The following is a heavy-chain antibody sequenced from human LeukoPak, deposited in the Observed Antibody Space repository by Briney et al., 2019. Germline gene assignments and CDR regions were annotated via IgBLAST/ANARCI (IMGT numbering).Heavy chain of an antibody. CDR2: TYYRSKWYN. D-gene: IGHD2-2*01. CDR1: GDSVSSNSAA. CDR3: ARDSVVVPAAPIGGGYYYYGMDV. Sequence: SQTLSLTCAISGDSVSSNSAAWNWIRQSPSRGLEWLGRTYYRSKWYNDYAVSVKSRITINPDTSKNQFSLQLNSVTPEDTAVYYCARDSVVVPAAPIGGGYYYYGMDVWGQGTTVTVSS. J-gene: IGHJ6*02. V-gene: IGHV6-1*01.